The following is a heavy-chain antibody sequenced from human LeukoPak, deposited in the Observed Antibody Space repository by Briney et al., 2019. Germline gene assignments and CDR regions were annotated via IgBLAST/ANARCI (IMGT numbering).Heavy chain of an antibody. CDR3: ARQVPAGGSGSYSWFDP. J-gene: IGHJ5*02. V-gene: IGHV5-51*01. Sequence: GESLKISCKGSGYSFTSYWIGWVRQMPGKGLEWMGIIYPGDSDTRYSPSFQGQVTISADKSISTAYLQWSSLKASDTAMYYCARQVPAGGSGSYSWFDPWGQGTLVTVSS. CDR2: IYPGDSDT. CDR1: GYSFTSYW. D-gene: IGHD3-10*01.